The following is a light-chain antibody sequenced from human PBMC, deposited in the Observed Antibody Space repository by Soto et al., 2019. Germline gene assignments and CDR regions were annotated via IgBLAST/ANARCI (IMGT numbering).Light chain of an antibody. CDR1: QSVSSS. CDR3: QQFDDSVT. Sequence: EIMMTQSPATLSVSPGERATLSCRASQSVSSSLAWYQQKPGQAPRLLIYGASTRATGIPARFSGSGSGTDFTLTISGLEPEDSAVYYCQQFDDSVTFGQGTRLEIK. J-gene: IGKJ5*01. CDR2: GAS. V-gene: IGKV3-15*01.